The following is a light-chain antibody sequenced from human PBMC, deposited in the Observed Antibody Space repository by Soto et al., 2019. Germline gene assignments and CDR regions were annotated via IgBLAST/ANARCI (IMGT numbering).Light chain of an antibody. V-gene: IGKV3-15*01. Sequence: IVMTQSPVTMSVSPGERATLSCRASQSISTNLAWYQQKPGQAPRLLIYGASTRATGIPARFSGGGSGTEFTLTISSLQSEDFAVYYCQQYHNRPPWTFGQGTKVETK. CDR2: GAS. J-gene: IGKJ1*01. CDR1: QSISTN. CDR3: QQYHNRPPWT.